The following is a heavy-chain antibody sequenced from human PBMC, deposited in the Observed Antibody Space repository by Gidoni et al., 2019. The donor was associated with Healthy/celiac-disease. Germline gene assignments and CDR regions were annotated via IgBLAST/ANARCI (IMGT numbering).Heavy chain of an antibody. CDR2: INHSGST. D-gene: IGHD5-12*01. V-gene: IGHV4-34*01. CDR1: GGSFSGYY. Sequence: QVQLQQWGAGLLKPSETLYLTCAVHGGSFSGYYWSWIRQPPGEGLEWIGEINHSGSTNYNPSLKSRVTISVDTSKNQFSLKLSSGTAADTAVYYCARERRDGYNYADYWGQGTLVTVSS. J-gene: IGHJ4*02. CDR3: ARERRDGYNYADY.